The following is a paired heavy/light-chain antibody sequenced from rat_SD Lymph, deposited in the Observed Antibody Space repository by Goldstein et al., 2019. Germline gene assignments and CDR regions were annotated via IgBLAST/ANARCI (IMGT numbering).Heavy chain of an antibody. D-gene: IGHD1-12*02. J-gene: IGHJ4*01. CDR2: IWSNGGT. Sequence: QVQLKESGPGLVQPSQTLSLTCTVSGLSLTSNSVSWIRQPPGKGLEWMGVIWSNGGTDYNSAIKSRLSISRDTSKSQVFLKMNSLQTEDTAMYFCARMGYYYDGTYYPYVMDAWGQGASVTVSS. V-gene: IGHV2-47*01. CDR1: GLSLTSNS. CDR3: ARMGYYYDGTYYPYVMDA.
Light chain of an antibody. CDR1: EDIYSN. CDR2: DAN. CDR3: QQYNNYPPT. J-gene: IGKJ2-1*01. V-gene: IGKV12S34*01. Sequence: DIQMTQSPASLSASLGETVTIECRASEDIYSNLAWYQQKPGNSPQLLIYDANSLADGVPSRFSGSGSGTQYSLKINSLQSEDVASYFCQQYNNYPPTFGAGTKLELK.